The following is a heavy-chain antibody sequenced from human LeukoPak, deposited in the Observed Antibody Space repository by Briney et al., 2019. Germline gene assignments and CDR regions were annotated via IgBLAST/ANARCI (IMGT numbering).Heavy chain of an antibody. CDR3: ARFWSGYRYFFDY. CDR1: GFIFSDYE. D-gene: IGHD3-3*01. Sequence: GGPLRLSCAASGFIFSDYEMNWVRQAPGKGLEWVSDISSSGRTINYADSVKGRFTISRDNAKDSLYLQMNSLRAEDTAVYYCARFWSGYRYFFDYWGQGTLVTVSS. J-gene: IGHJ4*02. V-gene: IGHV3-48*03. CDR2: ISSSGRTI.